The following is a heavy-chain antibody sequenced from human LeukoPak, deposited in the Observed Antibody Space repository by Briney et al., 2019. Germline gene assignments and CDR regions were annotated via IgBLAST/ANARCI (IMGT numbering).Heavy chain of an antibody. J-gene: IGHJ4*02. Sequence: PGGSLRLSCAASGFTFSRNAMHWVRQAPGKGLEWVGRIKAKAHGGTIEYAAPVEGRFTISRDDSKNTLYLQMNSLKTEDTAVYYCTTDGVGVEGATYDNWGQGTLVSVSS. CDR3: TTDGVGVEGATYDN. D-gene: IGHD1-26*01. V-gene: IGHV3-15*01. CDR2: IKAKAHGGTI. CDR1: GFTFSRNA.